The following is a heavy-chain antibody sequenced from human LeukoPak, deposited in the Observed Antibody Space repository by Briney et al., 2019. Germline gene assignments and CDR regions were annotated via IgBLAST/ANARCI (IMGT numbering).Heavy chain of an antibody. V-gene: IGHV3-7*01. J-gene: IGHJ1*01. CDR3: ASHSSGWTEYFQH. CDR2: IKQDGGEK. CDR1: GFTFSSYW. D-gene: IGHD6-19*01. Sequence: GGSLRLSCAASGFTFSSYWMSWVRQAPGKGLEWVANIKQDGGEKYYVDSVKGRFAISRDNAKNSLYLQMNSLRAEDTAVYYCASHSSGWTEYFQHWGQGTLVTVSS.